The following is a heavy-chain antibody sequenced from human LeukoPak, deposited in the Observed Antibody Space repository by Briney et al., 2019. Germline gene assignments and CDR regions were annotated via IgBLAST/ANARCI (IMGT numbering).Heavy chain of an antibody. J-gene: IGHJ5*02. CDR1: GVSIRSSNYF. D-gene: IGHD3-10*01. CDR3: ARHARYRSGEDWFDP. V-gene: IGHV4-39*01. CDR2: ISYSEGT. Sequence: PSETLSLTCTVSGVSIRSSNYFWGWIRQPPGKGLEWIGSISYSEGTHYNPSLKSRLIMNIDTSNNQFSLKLSSVTAADTALYYCARHARYRSGEDWFDPWGQGTLVTVSS.